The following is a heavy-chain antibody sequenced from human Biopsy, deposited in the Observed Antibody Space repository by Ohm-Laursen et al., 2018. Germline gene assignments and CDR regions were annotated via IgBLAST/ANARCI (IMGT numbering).Heavy chain of an antibody. J-gene: IGHJ6*02. CDR2: IFYDGSNT. V-gene: IGHV3-30*18. Sequence: SLRLSCAASGFTFNNYGMQWVRQAPGKGLEWVAFIFYDGSNTYYADSVKGRFTISRDNSRDTLYLQMSSLRAEDTAVYYCAKDRYNYTPIGGFSRDVWGQGTTVTVSS. CDR3: AKDRYNYTPIGGFSRDV. CDR1: GFTFNNYG. D-gene: IGHD5-18*01.